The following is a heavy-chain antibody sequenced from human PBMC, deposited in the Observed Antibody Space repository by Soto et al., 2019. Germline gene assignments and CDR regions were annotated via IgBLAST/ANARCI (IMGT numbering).Heavy chain of an antibody. CDR2: MNPNSGNT. CDR1: GYTFPSYD. J-gene: IGHJ6*02. D-gene: IGHD3-10*01. V-gene: IGHV1-8*01. Sequence: AASVKVSGKASGYTFPSYDINWVRQATGQGLERMGWMNPNSGNTGYAQKFQGRVTMTRNTSISTAYMELTSLRSEDTAVYYCARGAGMRFGESPYYYYYGMDVWGQGTTVTVSS. CDR3: ARGAGMRFGESPYYYYYGMDV.